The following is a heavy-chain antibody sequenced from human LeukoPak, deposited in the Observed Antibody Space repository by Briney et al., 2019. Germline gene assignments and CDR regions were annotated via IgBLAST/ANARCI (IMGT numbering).Heavy chain of an antibody. J-gene: IGHJ4*02. CDR1: GFTFSNYN. CDR3: ARDTYQPSLIDY. D-gene: IGHD2-2*01. V-gene: IGHV3-21*06. Sequence: GGSLRLSCVASGFTFSNYNMNWVRQAPGKGLEWVSSISGSGTYIYYADSLKGRFTISRDNAKNTLYLQMKSLRAEDAAVYYCARDTYQPSLIDYWGQGTLVAVSS. CDR2: ISGSGTYI.